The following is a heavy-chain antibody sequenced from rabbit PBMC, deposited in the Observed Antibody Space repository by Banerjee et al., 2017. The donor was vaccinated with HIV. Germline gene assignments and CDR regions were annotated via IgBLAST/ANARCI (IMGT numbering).Heavy chain of an antibody. Sequence: QEQLEESGGDLVKPEGSLTLTCTASRFSFSYTNVMCWVRQAPGKGLEWIACININNSDNVYATWAKGRFTISKTSSTTVTLQMTSLTAGDTATYFCARDSGTSFSSYGMDLWGPGTLVTVS. CDR3: ARDSGTSFSSYGMDL. V-gene: IGHV1S45*01. CDR2: ININNSDN. D-gene: IGHD8-1*01. J-gene: IGHJ6*01. CDR1: RFSFSYTNV.